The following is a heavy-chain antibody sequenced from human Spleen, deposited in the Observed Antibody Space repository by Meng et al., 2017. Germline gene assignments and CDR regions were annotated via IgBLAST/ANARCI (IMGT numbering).Heavy chain of an antibody. CDR2: ISSSGSNI. V-gene: IGHV3-48*03. J-gene: IGHJ4*02. D-gene: IGHD3-10*01. Sequence: GGSLRLSCAASGFSLSTYAVNWVRQAPGKGLEWGSYISSSGSNIYYADSMKGRFTVSRDNAKNSLYLQRNSPRAEDTAVYYCATTYYYGSGSYCWGQRTLVTVSS. CDR3: ATTYYYGSGSYC. CDR1: GFSLSTYA.